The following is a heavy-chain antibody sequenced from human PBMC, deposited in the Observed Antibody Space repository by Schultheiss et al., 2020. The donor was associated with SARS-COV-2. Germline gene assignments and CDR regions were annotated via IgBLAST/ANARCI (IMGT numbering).Heavy chain of an antibody. CDR3: ARVRGSYYAVDY. CDR1: GGSISSYY. Sequence: SETLSLTCTVSGGSISSYYWSWIRQPPGKGLEWIGYIYYSGSTNYNPSLKSRVTISVDKSKNQFSLKLSSVTAADTAVYYCARVRGSYYAVDYWGQGTLVTVSP. D-gene: IGHD1-26*01. V-gene: IGHV4-59*12. CDR2: IYYSGST. J-gene: IGHJ4*02.